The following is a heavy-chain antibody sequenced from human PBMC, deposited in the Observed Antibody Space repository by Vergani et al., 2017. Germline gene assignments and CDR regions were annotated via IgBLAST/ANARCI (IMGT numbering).Heavy chain of an antibody. CDR3: AGGGVVITSSTSWFDP. CDR2: IIPIFGTA. J-gene: IGHJ5*02. V-gene: IGHV1-69*01. Sequence: QVQLVQSGAEVKKPGSSVKVSCKASGGTFSSYAISWVRQAPGQGLEWMGGIIPIFGTANYAQKFQGRVTITADESTSTAYMELRSLRSLDTAGYYCAGGGVVITSSTSWFDPWGQGTLVTVSS. CDR1: GGTFSSYA. D-gene: IGHD3-16*01.